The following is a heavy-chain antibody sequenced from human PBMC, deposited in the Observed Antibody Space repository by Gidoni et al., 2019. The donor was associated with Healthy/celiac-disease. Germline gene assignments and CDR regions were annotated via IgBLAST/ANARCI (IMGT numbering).Heavy chain of an antibody. J-gene: IGHJ6*02. CDR3: ARDNYYYYYGMDV. V-gene: IGHV3-30-3*01. CDR1: GFTFSSYA. Sequence: QVQLVESGGGVVQPGRSLSLPCAASGFTFSSYAMHWVRQAPGKGLEWVAVISYDGSNKYYADSVKGRFTISRDNSKNTLYLQMNSLRAEDTAVYYCARDNYYYYYGMDVWGQGTTVTVSS. CDR2: ISYDGSNK.